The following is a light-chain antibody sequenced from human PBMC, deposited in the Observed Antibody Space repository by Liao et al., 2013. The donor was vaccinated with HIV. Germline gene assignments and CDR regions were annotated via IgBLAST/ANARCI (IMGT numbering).Light chain of an antibody. V-gene: IGLV3-21*01. CDR3: QVWDSSSDHVV. J-gene: IGLJ2*01. CDR2: FDS. CDR1: DIGSKS. Sequence: SYELTQPPSVSVAPGKTARITCGGEDIGSKSVHWYHQKPGQAPVLVIYFDSDRPSGIPERFSGSNSGNTATLTISRVEAGDEADYYCQVWDSSSDHVVFGGGTKLTVL.